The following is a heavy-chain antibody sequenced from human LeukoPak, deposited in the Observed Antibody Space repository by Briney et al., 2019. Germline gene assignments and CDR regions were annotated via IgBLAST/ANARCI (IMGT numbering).Heavy chain of an antibody. CDR2: IYYSGST. V-gene: IGHV4-39*01. CDR3: ARHPVGPTDFDY. D-gene: IGHD1-26*01. CDR1: GGSISSSSYY. Sequence: SETLSLTCTVSGGSISSSSYYWGWIRQPPGKGLEWIGSIYYSGSTYYNPSLKSRVTISVDTSKNQFSLKLSSVTAADTAVYYCARHPVGPTDFDYWGQGTLVTVSS. J-gene: IGHJ4*02.